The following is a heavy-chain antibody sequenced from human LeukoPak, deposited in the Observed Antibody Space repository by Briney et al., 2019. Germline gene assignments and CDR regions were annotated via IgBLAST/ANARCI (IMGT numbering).Heavy chain of an antibody. CDR1: GSTFSSYD. V-gene: IGHV3-21*01. Sequence: GGSLRLSCAASGSTFSSYDMNWVRQAPGKGLEWVSSISGNSNYIYYADSVEGRLTISRDNAMNSLYLQMNSLRAEDTAVYYCAMYYGSGSYAPRPDYWGQGTLVTVSS. CDR2: ISGNSNYI. J-gene: IGHJ4*02. CDR3: AMYYGSGSYAPRPDY. D-gene: IGHD3-10*01.